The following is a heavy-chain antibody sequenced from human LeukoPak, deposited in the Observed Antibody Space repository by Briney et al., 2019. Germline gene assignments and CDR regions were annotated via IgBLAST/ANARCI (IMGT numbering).Heavy chain of an antibody. J-gene: IGHJ5*02. V-gene: IGHV4-59*01. CDR1: GGSISSYY. CDR2: IYYSGST. D-gene: IGHD3-9*01. Sequence: SETLSLTCTVSGGSISSYYWSWIRQPPGKGLEWIGYIYYSGSTNYNPSLKSRVTISVDTSKNQFSLKLSSVTAADTAVYYCAKDLLRYFDLSPGRWFDPWGQGTLVTVSS. CDR3: AKDLLRYFDLSPGRWFDP.